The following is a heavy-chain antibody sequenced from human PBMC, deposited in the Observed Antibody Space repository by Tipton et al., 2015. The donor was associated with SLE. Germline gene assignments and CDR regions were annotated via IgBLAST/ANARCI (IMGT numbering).Heavy chain of an antibody. Sequence: TLSLTCSVSGGSITSYYWSWIRQPPGKGLEWIGYIYYSGSTNYNPSPKSRVTISVDTSKNQFSLNLSSVTAADTAVYYCARYPMVRGAVDFWGQGTLVTVSS. CDR1: GGSITSYY. CDR2: IYYSGST. J-gene: IGHJ4*02. D-gene: IGHD3-10*01. V-gene: IGHV4-59*08. CDR3: ARYPMVRGAVDF.